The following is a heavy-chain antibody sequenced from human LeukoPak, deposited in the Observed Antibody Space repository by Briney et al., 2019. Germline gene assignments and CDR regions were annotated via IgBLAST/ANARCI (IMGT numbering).Heavy chain of an antibody. D-gene: IGHD3-22*01. J-gene: IGHJ3*02. V-gene: IGHV3-23*01. CDR2: ISVDGSHT. CDR1: GFTFGGYA. CDR3: AKSYDTSGRRALDI. Sequence: GGSLRLSCAASGFTFGGYAMSWVRQAPGKGLEWVSAISVDGSHTYYADSVKGRFTISRDDSKNTLYLQMNSLRAEDTAVYYCAKSYDTSGRRALDIWGQGTMVTVSS.